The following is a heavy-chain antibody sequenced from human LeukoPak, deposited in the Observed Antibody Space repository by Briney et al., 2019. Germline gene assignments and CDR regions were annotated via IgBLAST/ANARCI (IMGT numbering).Heavy chain of an antibody. Sequence: ASVKVSCKASGYTFPSYYMHWVRQAPGEGLVWMGIINPSGGSTSYAQKFQGRVTVTRDTSTSTVYMELSRLRSEDAAVYYCARGTFEEGFRRVPAAIQIDYWGQGTLVTVSS. D-gene: IGHD2-2*01. CDR2: INPSGGST. V-gene: IGHV1-46*01. CDR3: ARGTFEEGFRRVPAAIQIDY. J-gene: IGHJ4*02. CDR1: GYTFPSYY.